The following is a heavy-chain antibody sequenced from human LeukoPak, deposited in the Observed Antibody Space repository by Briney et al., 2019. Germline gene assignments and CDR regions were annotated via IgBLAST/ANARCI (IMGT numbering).Heavy chain of an antibody. D-gene: IGHD5-24*01. CDR2: FDPEDAER. CDR3: ATTAGTDNYNGMDV. CDR1: GYSLTELS. Sequence: ASVKVSCKVSGYSLTELSIHWVRQAPGKGLEWMGGFDPEDAERVYAQKLQGRVTMTEDTSTDTAYMELSRLRSEDTAVYYCATTAGTDNYNGMDVWGQGTTVTVPS. V-gene: IGHV1-24*01. J-gene: IGHJ6*02.